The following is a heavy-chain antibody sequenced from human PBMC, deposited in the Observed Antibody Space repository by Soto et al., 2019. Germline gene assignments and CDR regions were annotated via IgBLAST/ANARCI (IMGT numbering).Heavy chain of an antibody. V-gene: IGHV3-23*01. CDR2: ISGSGGST. CDR3: AKKRGAYYDSSGYYYGNYFDY. CDR1: GFTFSSYA. Sequence: EVQLLESGGGLVQPGGSLRLSCAASGFTFSSYAMSWVRQAPGKGLEWVSAISGSGGSTYYADSVKGRFTISRDNSKNTLYLQMNSLRAEDTAVYYCAKKRGAYYDSSGYYYGNYFDYWGQGTLVTVSS. J-gene: IGHJ4*02. D-gene: IGHD3-22*01.